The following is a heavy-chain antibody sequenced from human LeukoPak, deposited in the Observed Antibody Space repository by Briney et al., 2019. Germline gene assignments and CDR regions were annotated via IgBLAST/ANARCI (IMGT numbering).Heavy chain of an antibody. CDR2: INPNSGGT. CDR3: ARDWAPNYYYYGMDV. Sequence: ASVKVSCKASGYTFTGYYMHWVRQAPGQGLEWMGWINPNSGGTNYAQKFQGRVTMTRDTSISTAYMELSRLRSDDTAVYYCARDWAPNYYYYGMDVWGQGTTVTVSS. V-gene: IGHV1-2*02. J-gene: IGHJ6*02. CDR1: GYTFTGYY. D-gene: IGHD3-16*01.